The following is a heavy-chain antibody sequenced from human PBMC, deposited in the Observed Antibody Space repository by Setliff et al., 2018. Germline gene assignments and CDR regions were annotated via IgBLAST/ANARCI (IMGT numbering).Heavy chain of an antibody. CDR2: IAVYTGKT. Sequence: ASVKVSCKASGYTFSESIVSWVRQAPGQGLEWMGWIAVYTGKTYSAQKFQGRLTMTTDMSTSTVYMELRTLRPDDTAIYYCARDRWVGATSDLDNWGQGSLVTVSS. J-gene: IGHJ4*02. CDR1: GYTFSESI. V-gene: IGHV1-18*01. CDR3: ARDRWVGATSDLDN. D-gene: IGHD1-26*01.